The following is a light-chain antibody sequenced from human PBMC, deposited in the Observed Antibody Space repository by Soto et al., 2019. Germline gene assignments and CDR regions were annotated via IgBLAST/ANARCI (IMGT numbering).Light chain of an antibody. V-gene: IGKV3-20*01. CDR1: QSVSSNY. CDR2: GAS. J-gene: IGKJ5*01. CDR3: QQYYGSPGIT. Sequence: EIVLTQSPGTLSLSPGERATLSCRASQSVSSNYLAWYQQKPGQAPRLLIYGASSRATDIPDRFSGSGSGTDFTLTISRLEPEGFAVYYCQQYYGSPGITFGQGTRLEIK.